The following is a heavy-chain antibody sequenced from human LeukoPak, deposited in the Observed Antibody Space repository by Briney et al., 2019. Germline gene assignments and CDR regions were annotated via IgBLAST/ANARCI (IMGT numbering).Heavy chain of an antibody. CDR1: GGSISSGSYY. D-gene: IGHD3-9*01. CDR3: ARDPGGVYDILTGYYYPNNWFDP. J-gene: IGHJ5*02. V-gene: IGHV4-39*07. CDR2: IYYSGST. Sequence: SETLSLTCTVSGGSISSGSYYWGWIRQPPGKGLDWIGSIYYSGSTYYNPSLKSRVTISVDTSKNQFSLKLSSVTAADTAVYYCARDPGGVYDILTGYYYPNNWFDPWGQGTLVTVSS.